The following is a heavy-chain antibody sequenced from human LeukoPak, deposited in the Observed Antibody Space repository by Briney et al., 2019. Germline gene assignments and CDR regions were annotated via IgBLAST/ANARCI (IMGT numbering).Heavy chain of an antibody. J-gene: IGHJ4*02. CDR3: ARSLGYCGGGSCYSFDY. V-gene: IGHV5-51*01. CDR1: GYSFTSYW. CDR2: IYPGDSDT. D-gene: IGHD2-15*01. Sequence: RPGESLKISCKGSGYSFTSYWIGWVRQMPGKGLEWMGIIYPGDSDTRYSPSFQGQVTISADKSISTANLQWSSLKASDTAMYYCARSLGYCGGGSCYSFDYWGQGTLVTVSS.